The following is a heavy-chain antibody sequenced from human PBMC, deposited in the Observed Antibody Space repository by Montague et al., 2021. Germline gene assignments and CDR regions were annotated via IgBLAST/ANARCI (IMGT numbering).Heavy chain of an antibody. J-gene: IGHJ4*02. CDR3: ARKGTNWDY. CDR2: VYYTGTT. D-gene: IGHD2-8*01. Sequence: SECLSLTCTVSGDSINFYYWSWIRQPPGKGLEWIGYVYYTGTTNYNPSLKSRVTISVDTSRNQFFLNVNSVTAADTAVYYCARKGTNWDYWGQGTLVTVSS. V-gene: IGHV4-59*01. CDR1: GDSINFYY.